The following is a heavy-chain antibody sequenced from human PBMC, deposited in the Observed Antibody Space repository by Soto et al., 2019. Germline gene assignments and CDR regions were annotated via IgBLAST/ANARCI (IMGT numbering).Heavy chain of an antibody. Sequence: ASETLSLTCTVSGGSISSYYWSWIRQPPGKGLEWIGYIYYSGSTNYNPSLRSRVTISVDTSKNQFSLKLSSVTAADTAVYYCARVAEMVRGVIFYAFDIWGQGTMVTVSS. J-gene: IGHJ3*02. CDR1: GGSISSYY. V-gene: IGHV4-59*01. CDR3: ARVAEMVRGVIFYAFDI. D-gene: IGHD3-10*01. CDR2: IYYSGST.